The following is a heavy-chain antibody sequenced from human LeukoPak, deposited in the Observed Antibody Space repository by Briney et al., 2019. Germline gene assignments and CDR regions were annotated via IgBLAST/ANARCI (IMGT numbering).Heavy chain of an antibody. CDR3: ARDHCTNGVCWYGMDV. CDR2: IWYDGSNK. CDR1: GFTFSSYG. Sequence: GGSLRLSCAASGFTFSSYGMHWVRQAPGKGLEWVAVIWYDGSNKYYADSVKGRFTISRDNSRNTLYLQMNRLRAEDTAVYYCARDHCTNGVCWYGMDVWGQGTTVTVSS. D-gene: IGHD2-8*01. V-gene: IGHV3-33*01. J-gene: IGHJ6*02.